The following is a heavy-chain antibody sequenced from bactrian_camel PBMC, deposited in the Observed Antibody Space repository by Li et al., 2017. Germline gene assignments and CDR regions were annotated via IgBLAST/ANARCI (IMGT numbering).Heavy chain of an antibody. Sequence: QLVESGGGSVEPGGSLRLSCTGSRYSYRTYSMAWFRQVPGKEREEEREAVAIIDNGGKLKYAESVKGRFTISLGNAKNIAYLQMDSLRPEDTAMYYCAASLGKTYCHAAFFLTRARPNFGYMGQGTQVTVS. CDR1: RYSYRTYS. J-gene: IGHJ4*01. V-gene: IGHV3S53*01. D-gene: IGHD5*01. CDR2: IDNGGKL.